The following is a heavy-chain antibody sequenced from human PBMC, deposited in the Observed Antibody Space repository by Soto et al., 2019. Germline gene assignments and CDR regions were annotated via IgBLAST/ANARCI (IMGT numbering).Heavy chain of an antibody. D-gene: IGHD6-13*01. CDR1: GFTFSSYS. CDR3: ARDSPRAAAFFDY. V-gene: IGHV3-21*01. J-gene: IGHJ4*02. Sequence: GGSLRLSCAASGFTFSSYSMNWVRQAPGKGLEWVSSISSSSSSYIYYADSVKGRFTISRDNAKNSLYLQMNSLRAEDTAVYYCARDSPRAAAFFDYWGQGTLVTVSS. CDR2: ISSSSSSYI.